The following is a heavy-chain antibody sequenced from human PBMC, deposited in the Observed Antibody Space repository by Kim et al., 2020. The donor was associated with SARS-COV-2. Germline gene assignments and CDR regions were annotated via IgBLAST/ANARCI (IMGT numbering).Heavy chain of an antibody. D-gene: IGHD5-12*01. CDR2: ISWNSGSI. Sequence: GGSLRLSCAASGFTFDDYAMHWVRQAPGKGLEWVSGISWNSGSIGYADSVKGRFTISRDNAKNSPYLQMNSLRAEDTALYYCAKSIGYNKGINYYYYGMDVWGQGTTVTVSS. CDR1: GFTFDDYA. J-gene: IGHJ6*02. CDR3: AKSIGYNKGINYYYYGMDV. V-gene: IGHV3-9*01.